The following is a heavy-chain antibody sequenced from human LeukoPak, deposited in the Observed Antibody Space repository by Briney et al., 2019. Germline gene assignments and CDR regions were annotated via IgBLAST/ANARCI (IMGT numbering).Heavy chain of an antibody. D-gene: IGHD1-1*01. V-gene: IGHV3-13*04. Sequence: GGSLRLSCAASGFTFSSFDMHWVRQPPGQGLEWVSTIGTASDTYYPGSVEGRFTLSRDNAKNSLYLQMNSLTAGDTAVCYCARGPPRGKYYYMDVWGKGTTVTVSS. CDR1: GFTFSSFD. J-gene: IGHJ6*03. CDR2: IGTASDT. CDR3: ARGPPRGKYYYMDV.